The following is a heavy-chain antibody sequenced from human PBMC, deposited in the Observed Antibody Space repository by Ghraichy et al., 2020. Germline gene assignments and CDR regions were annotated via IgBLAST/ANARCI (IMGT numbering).Heavy chain of an antibody. V-gene: IGHV3-48*02. Sequence: GESLNISCAASGFTFSSYSMSWVRQAPGKGLEWVSFITTTSSAIYYADSVKGRFTISRDNAKNSLYLQMNNLRDEDTAVYYCARVRSGWYLDYWGQGTLVTVSS. CDR3: ARVRSGWYLDY. CDR2: ITTTSSAI. J-gene: IGHJ4*02. CDR1: GFTFSSYS. D-gene: IGHD6-19*01.